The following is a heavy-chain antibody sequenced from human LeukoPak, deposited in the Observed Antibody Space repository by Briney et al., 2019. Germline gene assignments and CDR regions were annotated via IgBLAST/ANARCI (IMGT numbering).Heavy chain of an antibody. CDR1: GFTFSSYA. CDR3: AKYGIVVAGKGLPDW. Sequence: PGGSLRLSCAASGFTFSSYAMSWVRQAPGKGLEWVSSISGNSVGTYYTDSVKGRFTISRDNSKNTLYLQMNSLRAEDTALYYCAKYGIVVAGKGLPDWWGQGTLVTVS. CDR2: ISGNSVGT. D-gene: IGHD6-19*01. V-gene: IGHV3-23*01. J-gene: IGHJ4*02.